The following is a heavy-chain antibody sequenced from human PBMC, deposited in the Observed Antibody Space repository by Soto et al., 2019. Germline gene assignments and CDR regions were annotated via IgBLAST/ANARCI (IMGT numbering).Heavy chain of an antibody. CDR3: AHRLSGGYYDY. CDR1: GGTFSSYA. CDR2: IIPIFGTA. J-gene: IGHJ4*02. V-gene: IGHV1-69*13. D-gene: IGHD1-26*01. Sequence: ASVKVSCKASGGTFSSYAISWVRQAPGQGLEWMGGIIPIFGTANYAQKFQGRVTITADESTSTAYMELSSLRSVDTATYYCAHRLSGGYYDYWGQGTLVTVSS.